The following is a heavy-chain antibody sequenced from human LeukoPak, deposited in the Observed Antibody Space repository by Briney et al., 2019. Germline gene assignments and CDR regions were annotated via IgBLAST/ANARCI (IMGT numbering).Heavy chain of an antibody. D-gene: IGHD6-19*01. CDR3: ARDLEVAVAGKGLFAFDI. V-gene: IGHV1-46*01. Sequence: ASVTVSCKASGYTFTSYYMHWVRQAPGQGLEWMGIINPSGGSTSYAQKFQGRVTMTGDMSTSTVYMELSSLRSEDTAVYYCARDLEVAVAGKGLFAFDIWGQGTMVTVSS. CDR2: INPSGGST. CDR1: GYTFTSYY. J-gene: IGHJ3*02.